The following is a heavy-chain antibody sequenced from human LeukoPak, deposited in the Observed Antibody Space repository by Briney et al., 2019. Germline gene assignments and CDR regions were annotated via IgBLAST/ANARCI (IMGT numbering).Heavy chain of an antibody. D-gene: IGHD3-10*01. Sequence: GGSLRLSCAASGFTFSSYEMNWVRKAPGKGLGWGPHISSCGSTIYYADAVKGRFTISRDNAKNSLYLQMNSLRAEETAVYYCARAMVRGLDYWGQGTLVTVSS. CDR1: GFTFSSYE. V-gene: IGHV3-48*03. CDR2: ISSCGSTI. CDR3: ARAMVRGLDY. J-gene: IGHJ4*02.